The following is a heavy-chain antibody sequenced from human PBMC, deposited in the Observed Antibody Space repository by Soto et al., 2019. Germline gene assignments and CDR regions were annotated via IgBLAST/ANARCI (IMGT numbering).Heavy chain of an antibody. CDR1: GDSVSSNSAA. Sequence: QVQLQQSGPGLVKPSQTLSLTCAISGDSVSSNSAAWNWIRQSPSRGLEWLGRTYYRSKWYNDYALFVKSRITINPDSSQNKXSLQLNSVTPEDTAVYYCAREHKGRGYSSLYYFDYWGQGTLVTVSS. V-gene: IGHV6-1*01. J-gene: IGHJ4*02. D-gene: IGHD6-13*01. CDR3: AREHKGRGYSSLYYFDY. CDR2: TYYRSKWYN.